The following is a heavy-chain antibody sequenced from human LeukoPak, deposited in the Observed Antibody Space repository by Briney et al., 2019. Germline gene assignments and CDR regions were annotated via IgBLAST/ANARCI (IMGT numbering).Heavy chain of an antibody. CDR1: GGSISTYY. CDR2: IYYSGST. J-gene: IGHJ4*02. D-gene: IGHD3-3*01. Sequence: SETLSLTCTVSGGSISTYYWGWIRQPPGKGLEWIGSIYYSGSTYFNPPLKSRVTISVDTSKNQYSLKLSSVTAADTAVYYCARHPRFLEWFFDSWGPGTLVTVSS. V-gene: IGHV4-39*01. CDR3: ARHPRFLEWFFDS.